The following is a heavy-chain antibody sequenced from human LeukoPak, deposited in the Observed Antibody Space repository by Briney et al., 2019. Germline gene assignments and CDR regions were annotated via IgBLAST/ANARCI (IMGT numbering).Heavy chain of an antibody. CDR2: TYYRSKWYN. CDR1: GDSVSSNSAA. J-gene: IGHJ5*02. CDR3: ARVGFVAAALFDP. D-gene: IGHD6-13*01. Sequence: SQTLSLTCAISGDSVSSNSAAWNWIRQSPLRGLEWLGRTYYRSKWYNDYAVSVKSRITINPDTSKNQFSLQLNSVTPEDTAVYYCARVGFVAAALFDPWGQGTLVTVSS. V-gene: IGHV6-1*01.